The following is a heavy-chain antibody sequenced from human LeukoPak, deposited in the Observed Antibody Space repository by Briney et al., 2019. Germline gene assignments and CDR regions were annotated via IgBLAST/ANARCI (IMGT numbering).Heavy chain of an antibody. CDR1: GFTFSSYW. CDR2: INSDGSST. V-gene: IGHV3-74*01. Sequence: GGSLRLSCAASGFTFSSYWMPWVRQAPGKGLVWVSRINSDGSSTSYADSVKGRFTISRDNAKNTLYLQMSSLRAEDTAVYYCARGGEYDGDYGDFWGQGTLVTVSS. J-gene: IGHJ4*02. D-gene: IGHD4-17*01. CDR3: ARGGEYDGDYGDF.